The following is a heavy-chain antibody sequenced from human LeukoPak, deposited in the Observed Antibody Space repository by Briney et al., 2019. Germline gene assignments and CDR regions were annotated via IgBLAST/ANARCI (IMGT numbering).Heavy chain of an antibody. D-gene: IGHD4-17*01. V-gene: IGHV4-39*01. CDR1: GGSISSSSYY. J-gene: IGHJ4*02. CDR3: ARHRYDYGDYVGGGYFDY. CDR2: IYYSGST. Sequence: PSETLSLTCTVSGGSISSSSYYWGWIRQPPGKGLEWIGSIYYSGSTYYNPSLKSRVTISVDTSKNQFSLKLSSVTAADTAVYYCARHRYDYGDYVGGGYFDYWGQGTLVTVSS.